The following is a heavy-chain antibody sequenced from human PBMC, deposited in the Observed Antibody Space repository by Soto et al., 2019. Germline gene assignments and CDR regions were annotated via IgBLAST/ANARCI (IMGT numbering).Heavy chain of an antibody. V-gene: IGHV1-69*01. D-gene: IGHD6-13*01. Sequence: QVQLVQSGAGMKKPGSSVKVSCKASGGTFSRYAISWVRQAPGQGLEWMGGIIPIFGTPKYAQKFQGRVTITADESTSTTYVELSSLRPEDTAIYYCASAAAGYWYFDLWGRGTLVTVSS. CDR2: IIPIFGTP. CDR3: ASAAAGYWYFDL. J-gene: IGHJ2*01. CDR1: GGTFSRYA.